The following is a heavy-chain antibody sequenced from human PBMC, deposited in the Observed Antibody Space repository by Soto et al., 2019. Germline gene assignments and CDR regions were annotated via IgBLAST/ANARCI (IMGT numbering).Heavy chain of an antibody. CDR1: GFTFSSYE. V-gene: IGHV3-48*03. Sequence: PGGSLRLSCAASGFTFSSYEMNWVRQAPGKGLEWVSYISSSGTTINYADSVKGRFTISRDNAKNSLYLQMNSLRAEDTAVYYCARETSWDAFDIWGQGTMVTVSS. CDR2: ISSSGTTI. D-gene: IGHD2-2*01. CDR3: ARETSWDAFDI. J-gene: IGHJ3*02.